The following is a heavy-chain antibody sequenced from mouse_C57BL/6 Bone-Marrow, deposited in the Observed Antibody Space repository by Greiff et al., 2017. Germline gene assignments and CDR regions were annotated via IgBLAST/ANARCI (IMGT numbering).Heavy chain of an antibody. CDR3: TTGTTVGGFGV. CDR2: IDPETGDT. J-gene: IGHJ1*03. CDR1: GFNIKDDY. D-gene: IGHD1-1*01. Sequence: VQLQQSGAELVRPGASVKLSCTASGFNIKDDYMHWVKQRPEQGLEWIGWIDPETGDTEYASKFQGKATITADTSSNTAYLQLSSLTSEDTAVYYCTTGTTVGGFGVWGTGTTVTVSS. V-gene: IGHV14-4*01.